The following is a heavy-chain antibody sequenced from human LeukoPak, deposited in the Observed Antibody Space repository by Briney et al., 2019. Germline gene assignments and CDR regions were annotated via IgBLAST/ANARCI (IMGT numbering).Heavy chain of an antibody. J-gene: IGHJ3*01. Sequence: PGGSLRLSCAASGFAFDIYWMTWVRQAPGKGLEWVANIKKAGSLKQYVDAVRGRFTVSRDNAKNSLYLQMNSLRADGTAVYYCVSLRVSTVRDSFDLWGQGTMVTVSS. D-gene: IGHD3-10*01. CDR3: VSLRVSTVRDSFDL. CDR2: IKKAGSLK. CDR1: GFAFDIYW. V-gene: IGHV3-7*01.